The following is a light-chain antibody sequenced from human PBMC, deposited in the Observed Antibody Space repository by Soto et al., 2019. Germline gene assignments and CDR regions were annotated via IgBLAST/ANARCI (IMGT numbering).Light chain of an antibody. Sequence: DIQMTQSPSTLSASVGDRVTTTCRASQSISSWLAWYQQKPGKAPKLLIYDASSLESGVPSRFSGSGSGTEFTLTISSLQPDDFATYYCQQYKSYNTFGGGTKVDIK. J-gene: IGKJ4*01. CDR2: DAS. CDR3: QQYKSYNT. V-gene: IGKV1-5*01. CDR1: QSISSW.